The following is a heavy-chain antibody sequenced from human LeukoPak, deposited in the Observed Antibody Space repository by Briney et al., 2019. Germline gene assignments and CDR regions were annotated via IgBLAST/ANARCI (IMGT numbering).Heavy chain of an antibody. J-gene: IGHJ6*03. CDR2: INPDTSGT. CDR1: GYTFTAYY. CDR3: ARVTDRDDYGDRYYYYYYMDV. V-gene: IGHV1-2*02. Sequence: ASVKVSCKASGYTFTAYYIHWVRQAPGQGLEWVGWINPDTSGTNYAQKFQGRVTMTSDTSISTAYMELSRLRSDDTAVYYCARVTDRDDYGDRYYYYYYMDVWGKGTTVTVSS. D-gene: IGHD4-17*01.